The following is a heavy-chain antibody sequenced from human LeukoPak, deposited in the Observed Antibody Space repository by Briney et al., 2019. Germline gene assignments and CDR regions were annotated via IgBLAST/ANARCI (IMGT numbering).Heavy chain of an antibody. Sequence: GGSLRLSCAASGFTFSSYGMSWVRQAPGKGLEWVSAISGSGGSTYYADSVKGRFTISRDNSKNTLYLQMNSLRAEDTAVYYCAKPYDYGDYRPDYWGQGTLVTVSS. CDR1: GFTFSSYG. CDR3: AKPYDYGDYRPDY. CDR2: ISGSGGST. D-gene: IGHD4-17*01. V-gene: IGHV3-23*01. J-gene: IGHJ4*02.